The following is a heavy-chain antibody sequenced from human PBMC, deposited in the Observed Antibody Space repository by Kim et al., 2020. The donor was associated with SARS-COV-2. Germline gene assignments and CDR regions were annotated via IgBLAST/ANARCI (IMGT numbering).Heavy chain of an antibody. CDR2: LYYSGTT. CDR3: ARHKLRSIWFGALGAFDF. CDR1: VASIDSSDSY. D-gene: IGHD3-10*01. J-gene: IGHJ4*01. Sequence: SETLSLTCTVSVASIDSSDSYWGWIRQPPGKGLEWIGSLYYSGTTYYNPSLKSRVTISADTARNQFTLKMTSATAADTALYYCARHKLRSIWFGALGAFDFWGQGTMVAVSS. V-gene: IGHV4-39*01.